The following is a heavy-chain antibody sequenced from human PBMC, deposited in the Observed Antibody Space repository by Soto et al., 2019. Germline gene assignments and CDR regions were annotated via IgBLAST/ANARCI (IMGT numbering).Heavy chain of an antibody. CDR1: GYAFTSYD. V-gene: IGHV1-8*01. CDR2: MNPNSGNT. D-gene: IGHD6-13*01. CDR3: ARDRIAAPLGY. J-gene: IGHJ4*02. Sequence: ASVKVSCKASGYAFTSYDINWVRQATGQGLEWMGWMNPNSGNTGYAQKFQGRVTITRDTSASTAYMELSSLRSEDTAVYYCARDRIAAPLGYWGQGTLVTVSS.